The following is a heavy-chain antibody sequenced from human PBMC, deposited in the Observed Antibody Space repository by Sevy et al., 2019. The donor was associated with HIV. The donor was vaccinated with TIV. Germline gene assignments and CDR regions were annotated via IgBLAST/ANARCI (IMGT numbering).Heavy chain of an antibody. CDR2: ISYDGSNK. J-gene: IGHJ6*03. D-gene: IGHD2-15*01. Sequence: GGSLRLSCAASGFTFSSYAMHWVRQAPGKGLEWVAVISYDGSNKYYADSVKGRFTISRDNSKNTLYLQMNSLRAEDTAVDYCAREGVVAAAADGLNYYYYYMDVWGKGTTVTVSS. CDR1: GFTFSSYA. CDR3: AREGVVAAAADGLNYYYYYMDV. V-gene: IGHV3-30-3*01.